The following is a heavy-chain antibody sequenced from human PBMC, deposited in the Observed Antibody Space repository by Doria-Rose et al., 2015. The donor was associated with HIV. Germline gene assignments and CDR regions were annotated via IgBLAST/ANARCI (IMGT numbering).Heavy chain of an antibody. D-gene: IGHD1-26*01. Sequence: QAPGQGLEWMGRIIPILDIVNYALRFQGRVAITADESTSTAYMELSSLRSEDTAIYYCASQWERSSFDYWGQGTLVTVSS. J-gene: IGHJ4*02. CDR3: ASQWERSSFDY. V-gene: IGHV1-69*02. CDR2: IIPILDIV.